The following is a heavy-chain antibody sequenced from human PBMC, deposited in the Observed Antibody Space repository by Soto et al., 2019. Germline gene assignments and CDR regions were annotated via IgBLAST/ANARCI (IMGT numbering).Heavy chain of an antibody. J-gene: IGHJ6*02. CDR1: GLTFKNYW. CDR3: ARDRAYLDDSSDRFYYYGMDG. V-gene: IGHV3-74*01. D-gene: IGHD3-22*01. Sequence: PGGSLRLSCAASGLTFKNYWMHWVRQAPGKGLVWVARINGDGSDTVYADSVKGRFTISRDNAKNTLYLQMNSLSVEDTAVYSCARDRAYLDDSSDRFYYYGMDGWGQGTTVTVSS. CDR2: INGDGSDT.